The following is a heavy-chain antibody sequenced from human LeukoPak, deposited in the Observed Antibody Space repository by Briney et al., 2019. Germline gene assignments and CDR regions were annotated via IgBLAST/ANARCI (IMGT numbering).Heavy chain of an antibody. J-gene: IGHJ4*02. D-gene: IGHD1-1*01. CDR2: ISGSGGST. Sequence: GGSLRLSCVASGFTFSSFAMTWVRQAPGRGLEWVSSISGSGGSTYYADSVKGRFTISRDNSKNTLYLQMYSLRAEDTAVYYCAKVEGASKASVYWGQGALVTVSS. CDR1: GFTFSSFA. CDR3: AKVEGASKASVY. V-gene: IGHV3-23*01.